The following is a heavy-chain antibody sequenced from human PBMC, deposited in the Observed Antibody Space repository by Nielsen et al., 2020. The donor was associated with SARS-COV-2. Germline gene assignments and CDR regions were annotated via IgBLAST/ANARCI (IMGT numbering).Heavy chain of an antibody. J-gene: IGHJ6*02. Sequence: GESLKISCAASGFTFSSYAMHWVRQAPGKGLEWVAVISYDGSNKYYADSVKGRFTVSRDNSKNTLYLQMNSLRDEDTAVYYCAKTGDYFVVVPTATLDVWGRGTTVTVSS. CDR3: AKTGDYFVVVPTATLDV. CDR1: GFTFSSYA. V-gene: IGHV3-30-3*01. CDR2: ISYDGSNK. D-gene: IGHD2-2*01.